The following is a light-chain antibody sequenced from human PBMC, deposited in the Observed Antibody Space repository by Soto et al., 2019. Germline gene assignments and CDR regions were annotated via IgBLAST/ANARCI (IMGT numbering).Light chain of an antibody. V-gene: IGKV3-11*01. J-gene: IGKJ4*01. CDR1: QSVSSY. CDR2: DTS. CDR3: QQRTNWPPSLA. Sequence: EIVLTQSPATLSLSPGDRATLSCRASQSVSSYLAWYQQKPGQAPRLLIYDTSNRATGIPARFSGSGSEPDFTLTICILQPEDFAVYYCQQRTNWPPSLAFGGGTKVEI.